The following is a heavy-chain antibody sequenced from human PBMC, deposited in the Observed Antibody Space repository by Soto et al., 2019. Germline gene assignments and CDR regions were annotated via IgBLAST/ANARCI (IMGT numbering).Heavy chain of an antibody. CDR1: GYTFTSYA. J-gene: IGHJ4*02. Sequence: QVQLVQSGAEVKKPGASVKVSCKASGYTFTSYAMHWVRQAPGQRLEWMGWINAGNGNTKYSQKFQGRVTITRDTSASLAHIELSSLRSEVTAVYYCARVPGGPEGHGDYWGQGTLVTVSS. CDR2: INAGNGNT. CDR3: ARVPGGPEGHGDY. D-gene: IGHD2-15*01. V-gene: IGHV1-3*01.